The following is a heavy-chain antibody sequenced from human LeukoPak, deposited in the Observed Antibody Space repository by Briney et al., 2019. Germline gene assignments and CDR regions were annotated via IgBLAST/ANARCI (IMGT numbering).Heavy chain of an antibody. D-gene: IGHD4-17*01. J-gene: IGHJ3*02. Sequence: ASVKVSCKASGYTFTGYYMHWVRQAPGQGLEWMGWINPNSGDTNYAQKFQGRVTMTRDTSISTVYMELRRLRYDDTAAYYCARVDYAEDAFDIWGQGTMVTVSS. V-gene: IGHV1-2*02. CDR1: GYTFTGYY. CDR3: ARVDYAEDAFDI. CDR2: INPNSGDT.